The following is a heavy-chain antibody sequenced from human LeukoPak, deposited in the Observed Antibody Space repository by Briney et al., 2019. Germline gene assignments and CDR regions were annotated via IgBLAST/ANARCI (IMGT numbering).Heavy chain of an antibody. CDR3: ARGGKGGNYFDY. J-gene: IGHJ4*02. Sequence: GASVKVSCKASGGTFSSYAIGWVRQAPGQGLEWMGWMNPNSGNTGYAQKFQGRVTMTRNTSISTAYMELSSLRSEDTAVYYCARGGKGGNYFDYWGQGTLVTVSS. CDR2: MNPNSGNT. V-gene: IGHV1-8*02. D-gene: IGHD4-23*01. CDR1: GGTFSSYA.